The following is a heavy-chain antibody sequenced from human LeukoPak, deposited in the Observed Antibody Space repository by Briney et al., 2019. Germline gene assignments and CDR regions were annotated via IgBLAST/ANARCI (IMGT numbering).Heavy chain of an antibody. CDR3: ATYGSGSNFDY. Sequence: PSETLSLTCTVSGYSISSGYYWGWIRQPPGKGLEWIGSIYHSGSTYYNPSLKSRVTISVDTSKNQFSLKLSSVTAADTAVYYCATYGSGSNFDYWGQGTLVTVSS. V-gene: IGHV4-38-2*02. CDR2: IYHSGST. J-gene: IGHJ4*02. D-gene: IGHD3-10*01. CDR1: GYSISSGYY.